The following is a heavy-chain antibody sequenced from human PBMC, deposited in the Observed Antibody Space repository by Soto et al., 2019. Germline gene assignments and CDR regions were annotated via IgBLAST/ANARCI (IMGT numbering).Heavy chain of an antibody. D-gene: IGHD4-17*01. J-gene: IGHJ1*01. CDR1: GGSISSGGYY. CDR3: ASSDYGDSSDFQH. V-gene: IGHV4-31*03. CDR2: IYYSGST. Sequence: SETLSLTCTVSGGSISSGGYYWSWIRQHPGKGLEWIGYIYYSGSTYYNPSLKSRVTISVDTSKNQFSLKLSSVTAADTAVYYCASSDYGDSSDFQHWGQGTLVTVSS.